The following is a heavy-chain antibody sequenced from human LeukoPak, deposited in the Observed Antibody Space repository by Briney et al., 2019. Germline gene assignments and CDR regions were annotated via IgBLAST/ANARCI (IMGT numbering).Heavy chain of an antibody. CDR3: ARGEFDGGVYFDY. Sequence: SETLSLTCSVSGDSVSSYYWTWIRLSPGKGLEWVGYIYYSGSTNYNPSLKSRVTISVDTSKNQFSLKLSSVTAADTAVYYCARGEFDGGVYFDYWGQGTLVTVSS. D-gene: IGHD3-16*01. V-gene: IGHV4-59*08. CDR1: GDSVSSYY. CDR2: IYYSGST. J-gene: IGHJ4*02.